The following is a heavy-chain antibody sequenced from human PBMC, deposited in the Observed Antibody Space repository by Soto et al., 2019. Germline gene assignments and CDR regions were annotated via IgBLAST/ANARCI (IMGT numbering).Heavy chain of an antibody. CDR3: AKATLYRYDSSGYYSYYFGY. CDR2: ISGSGGST. CDR1: GFTFSSYA. V-gene: IGHV3-23*01. D-gene: IGHD3-22*01. J-gene: IGHJ4*02. Sequence: EVQLLESGGGLVQPGGSLRLSCAASGFTFSSYAMSWVRQAPGKGLEWVSAISGSGGSTYYADSVKGRFTISRDNSKNTLYLQMNSLRAEDTAVYYCAKATLYRYDSSGYYSYYFGYWGQGTLVTVSS.